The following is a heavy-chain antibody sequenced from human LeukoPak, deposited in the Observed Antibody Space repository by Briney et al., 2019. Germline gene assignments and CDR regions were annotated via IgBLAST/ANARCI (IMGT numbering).Heavy chain of an antibody. CDR2: LSASGFNT. V-gene: IGHV3-23*01. J-gene: IGHJ4*02. CDR3: AQISVDTSRNRWSDFDS. D-gene: IGHD5-18*01. Sequence: GGSLRLSCAASGFIFSTYAMTWLRQAPGKGLEWVSALSASGFNTYYADSVKGRFTISRDNFKNMLYLQMSSLRAEDRAVYYCAQISVDTSRNRWSDFDSWGRGILVTVSS. CDR1: GFIFSTYA.